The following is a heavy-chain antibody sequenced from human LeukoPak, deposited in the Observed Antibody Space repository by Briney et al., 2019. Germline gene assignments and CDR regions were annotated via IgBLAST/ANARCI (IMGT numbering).Heavy chain of an antibody. D-gene: IGHD6-13*01. V-gene: IGHV4-59*08. J-gene: IGHJ6*03. CDR1: GASVSSYY. CDR3: ARQGQQLAGLHHYFYMDV. CDR2: IYYSGST. Sequence: SETLSLTCTVSGASVSSYYWSWIRQPPGKGLEWIGYIYYSGSTSYNPSLKSRVTISVDTSKNQFSLELSSVTASDTAVYFCARQGQQLAGLHHYFYMDVWGKGITVTVSS.